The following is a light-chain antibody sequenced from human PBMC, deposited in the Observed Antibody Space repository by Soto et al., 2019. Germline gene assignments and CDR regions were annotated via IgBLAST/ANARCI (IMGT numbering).Light chain of an antibody. CDR1: SSDIGDSNY. V-gene: IGLV2-14*03. CDR3: SSYTSSSTHYV. CDR2: DVS. Sequence: QSVLTQPASVSGSPGQSITISCTGTSSDIGDSNYVSWYQQHPGKAPKLVIYDVSNRPSGVSNRFSGSKSANTASLTISGFQAEDEADYYCSSYTSSSTHYVFGTGTKVTVL. J-gene: IGLJ1*01.